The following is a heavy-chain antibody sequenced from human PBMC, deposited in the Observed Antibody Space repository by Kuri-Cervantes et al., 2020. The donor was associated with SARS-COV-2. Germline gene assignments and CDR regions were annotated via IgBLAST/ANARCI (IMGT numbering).Heavy chain of an antibody. CDR1: GGTLRNYA. D-gene: IGHD6-19*01. CDR3: GSTIAVAGVGVYYHLDV. V-gene: IGHV1-69*05. J-gene: IGHJ6*03. CDR2: IIPMFDSL. Sequence: SVKVFCKASGGTLRNYAISWVRQAPGQGLEWMGGIIPMFDSLNYAQKFQGRVTLTTDESTSTAYMELSSLTSEDTAVYYCGSTIAVAGVGVYYHLDVWGKGTTVTVSS.